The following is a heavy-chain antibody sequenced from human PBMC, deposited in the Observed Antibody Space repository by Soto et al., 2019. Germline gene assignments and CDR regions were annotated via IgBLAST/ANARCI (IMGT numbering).Heavy chain of an antibody. J-gene: IGHJ4*02. D-gene: IGHD5-18*01. V-gene: IGHV4-31*03. Sequence: QVQLQESGPGLVKPSQTLSLTCTVSGGSISSGGYYWSWIRQHPGKGLEWIGYIYYSVSTYYNPSLKSRVTIAVDTSKHQFSLKLSSVAAADTAVYYCASDSYGSLGLDYWGQGTLVTVSS. CDR1: GGSISSGGYY. CDR2: IYYSVST. CDR3: ASDSYGSLGLDY.